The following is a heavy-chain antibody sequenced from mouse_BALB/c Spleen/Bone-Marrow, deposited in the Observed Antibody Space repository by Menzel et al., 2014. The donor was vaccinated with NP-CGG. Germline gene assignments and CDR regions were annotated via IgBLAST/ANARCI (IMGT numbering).Heavy chain of an antibody. J-gene: IGHJ1*01. CDR1: GFSLTSYG. D-gene: IGHD1-2*01. Sequence: QVQLQQSGPGLVQPSQPLSIPCTVSGFSLTSYGVHWVRQPPGKGLEWLGVLWSGGSTDYNAAFISRLSISKDNSKSQVFFKMNSLQADDTAIYYCARNSDYGSGYFDVWGAGTTVTVSS. CDR3: ARNSDYGSGYFDV. V-gene: IGHV2-4*02. CDR2: LWSGGST.